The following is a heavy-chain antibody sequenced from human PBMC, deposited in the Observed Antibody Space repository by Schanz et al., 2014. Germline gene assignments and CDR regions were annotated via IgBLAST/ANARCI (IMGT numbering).Heavy chain of an antibody. Sequence: VQLVESGGGLVQPGGSLRLSCSASGFTFSNYALHWVRQAPGKGLEYVSAISSSGGSTYYADSVKDRFTISRDNSKSTMYFQMSSLRAEDTAVYYCARDGVAATTDFEYWGQGALVTVSS. CDR2: ISSSGGST. V-gene: IGHV3-64D*06. D-gene: IGHD1-1*01. CDR1: GFTFSNYA. J-gene: IGHJ4*02. CDR3: ARDGVAATTDFEY.